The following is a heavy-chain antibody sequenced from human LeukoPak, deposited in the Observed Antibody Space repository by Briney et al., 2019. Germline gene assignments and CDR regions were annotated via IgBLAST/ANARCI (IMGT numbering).Heavy chain of an antibody. V-gene: IGHV3-30-3*01. CDR3: AREGVVGAILGY. Sequence: PGGSLRLSCAASGFTFSSYAMHWVRQAPSKGLEWVAVISYDGSNKYYADSVKGRFTISRDNSKNTLYLQMNSLKPEDTAVYYCAREGVVGAILGYWGQGSLVTVSP. D-gene: IGHD1-26*01. CDR2: ISYDGSNK. CDR1: GFTFSSYA. J-gene: IGHJ4*02.